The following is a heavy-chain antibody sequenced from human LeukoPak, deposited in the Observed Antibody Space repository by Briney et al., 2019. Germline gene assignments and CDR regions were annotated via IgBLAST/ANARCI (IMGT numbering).Heavy chain of an antibody. CDR2: ISSSGRTI. J-gene: IGHJ4*02. V-gene: IGHV3-11*01. CDR1: GFTFSDYY. D-gene: IGHD2-15*01. CDR3: AREAPLLGYCSGGSCYGGLYNDY. Sequence: PGGSLRLSCAASGFTFSDYYMSWIRQAPGKGLEWVSYISSSGRTIYYADSVKGRFTISRDNANNSLYLQMNSLRAEDTAVYYCAREAPLLGYCSGGSCYGGLYNDYWGQGTLVTVSS.